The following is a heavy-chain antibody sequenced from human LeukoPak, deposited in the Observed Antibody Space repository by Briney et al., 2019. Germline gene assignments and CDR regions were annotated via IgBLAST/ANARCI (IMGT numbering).Heavy chain of an antibody. CDR3: ARPSSWHAEYFQH. D-gene: IGHD6-13*01. CDR1: GFTFSSYG. V-gene: IGHV3-30*03. CDR2: IPYDGSNK. J-gene: IGHJ1*01. Sequence: QPGRSLRLSCAASGFTFSSYGMHWVRQAPGKGLEWVAVIPYDGSNKYYADSVKGRFTISRDNSKNTLYLQMNSLRAEDTAVYYCARPSSWHAEYFQHWGQGTLVTVSS.